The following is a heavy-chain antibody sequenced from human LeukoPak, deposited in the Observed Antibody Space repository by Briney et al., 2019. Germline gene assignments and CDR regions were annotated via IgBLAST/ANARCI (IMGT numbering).Heavy chain of an antibody. CDR1: GGSISSYY. CDR2: IYTSGST. CDR3: GRARYGDYIDF. Sequence: SETLSLTCTVSGGSISSYYWTWVRQPAGRGLEWIGRIYTSGSTNYNPSLKSRVTMSINTSKNQFSLNLSSVTAADTAVYYCGRARYGDYIDFWGQGTLVTVSS. J-gene: IGHJ4*02. D-gene: IGHD4-17*01. V-gene: IGHV4-4*07.